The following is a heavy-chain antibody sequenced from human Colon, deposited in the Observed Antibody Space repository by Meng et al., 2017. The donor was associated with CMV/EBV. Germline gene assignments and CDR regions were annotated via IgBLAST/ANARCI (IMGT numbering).Heavy chain of an antibody. CDR3: ARGPGGEFDY. Sequence: GESLKISCAVSGFTFSNYWMHWVRQAPGKGLEWVSQIDPDGTDTTYADSVKGRFTVSRDNARNTVSLQMNSLRADDTAVYFCARGPGGEFDYWGQGTLVTVSS. CDR1: GFTFSNYW. J-gene: IGHJ4*02. V-gene: IGHV3-74*01. CDR2: IDPDGTDT. D-gene: IGHD3-10*01.